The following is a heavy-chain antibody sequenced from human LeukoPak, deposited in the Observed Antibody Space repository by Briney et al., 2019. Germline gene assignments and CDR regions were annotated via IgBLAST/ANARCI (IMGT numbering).Heavy chain of an antibody. V-gene: IGHV1-8*01. CDR3: ATTRRLPLLGFDS. CDR1: GWPFSTHD. J-gene: IGHJ5*01. D-gene: IGHD2-15*01. CDR2: VNPNSGNT. Sequence: GASVKVSCKASGWPFSTHDIDWVRQAAGQGLEWMGWVNPNSGNTGYAQKFQGRDAMTRDTSISTAYMELSSLRSEDTAVYYCATTRRLPLLGFDSWGQGTLVTVSS.